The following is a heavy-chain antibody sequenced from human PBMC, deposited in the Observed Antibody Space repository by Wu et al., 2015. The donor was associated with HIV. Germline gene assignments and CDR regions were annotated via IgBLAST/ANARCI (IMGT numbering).Heavy chain of an antibody. CDR3: ARVTGYYTAPHY. CDR2: MNPNSGNT. J-gene: IGHJ4*02. Sequence: QVQLVQSGAEVKKPGASVKVSCKASGYTFTSYYIHWVRQATGQGLEWMGWMNPNSGNTGNAQKFQGRVTMSRDTSISTAYMELSSLRSEDTAVYYCARVTGYYTAPHYWGQGTLVTVSS. V-gene: IGHV1-8*02. D-gene: IGHD3-9*01. CDR1: GYTFTSYY.